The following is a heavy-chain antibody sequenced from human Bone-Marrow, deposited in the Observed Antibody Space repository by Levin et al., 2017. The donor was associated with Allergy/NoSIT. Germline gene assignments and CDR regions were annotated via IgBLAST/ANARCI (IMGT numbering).Heavy chain of an antibody. V-gene: IGHV4-59*08. CDR1: GGSITSYY. CDR3: SRRPAGFGKFGFDP. Sequence: SQTLSLTCTVSGGSITSYYWSWIRQPPGKGLEWIGYIYYSGSTNYNPSLKSRVTISVDTSKNQFSLKLSSVTAADTAVYFFSRRPAGFGKFGFDPWGQGTLVTVSS. D-gene: IGHD3-16*01. J-gene: IGHJ5*02. CDR2: IYYSGST.